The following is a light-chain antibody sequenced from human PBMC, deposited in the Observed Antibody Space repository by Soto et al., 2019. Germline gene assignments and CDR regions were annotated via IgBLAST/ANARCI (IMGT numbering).Light chain of an antibody. V-gene: IGLV1-51*01. CDR2: DND. J-gene: IGLJ2*01. CDR1: NSNLGQNA. CDR3: GAWDTTLNAEV. Sequence: QSVLTQPPSVSAAPGQKVTISCSGSNSNLGQNAVSWYQHLPGTAPKLLIRDNDQRPSGIPDRFSASKSATSATLAITGLQAGDEADYYCGAWDTTLNAEVFGGGTKLTVL.